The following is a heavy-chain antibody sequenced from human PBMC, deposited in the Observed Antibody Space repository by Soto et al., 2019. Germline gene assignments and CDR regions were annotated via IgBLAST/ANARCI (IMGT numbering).Heavy chain of an antibody. Sequence: GGSQRLSCAASGFTFSSYGMHWVRQEQGKGLEWVAVISYDGSNKYYADSVKGRFTISRDNSKNTLYLQMNSLRAEDTAVYYCAKDLLTTFKDWFDPWGQGTLVTVSS. V-gene: IGHV3-30*18. J-gene: IGHJ5*02. CDR1: GFTFSSYG. D-gene: IGHD3-22*01. CDR3: AKDLLTTFKDWFDP. CDR2: ISYDGSNK.